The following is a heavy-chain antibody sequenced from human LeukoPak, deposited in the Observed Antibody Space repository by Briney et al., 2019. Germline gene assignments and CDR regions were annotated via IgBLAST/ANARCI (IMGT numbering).Heavy chain of an antibody. Sequence: ASVKVSCKASGYTFTGYYIHWVRQAPGQGLEWMGWINPNSGGTNYARKFQGRVTMTRDTSISTAYMELSRLRSDDTAVYYWATIAAAGSKRAFDIWGQGTMVTVSS. CDR2: INPNSGGT. CDR1: GYTFTGYY. J-gene: IGHJ3*02. V-gene: IGHV1-2*02. D-gene: IGHD6-13*01. CDR3: ATIAAAGSKRAFDI.